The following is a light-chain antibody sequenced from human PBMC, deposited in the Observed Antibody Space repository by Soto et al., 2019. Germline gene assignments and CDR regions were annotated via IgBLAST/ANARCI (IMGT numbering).Light chain of an antibody. J-gene: IGKJ2*01. Sequence: EIVLTQSPGTLSLSPGERATLSCRASQSVSSSYLAWYQKKPGQAPRLLIYGASSRATGIPDRISGGGSGTDFTLTISRLEPEDFAVYYCQQYGSSPYTLGQGTKLEIK. CDR1: QSVSSSY. CDR3: QQYGSSPYT. V-gene: IGKV3-20*01. CDR2: GAS.